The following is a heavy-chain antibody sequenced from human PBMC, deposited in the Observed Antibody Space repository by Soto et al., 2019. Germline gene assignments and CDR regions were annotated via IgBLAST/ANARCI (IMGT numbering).Heavy chain of an antibody. CDR1: GYIFIHYY. D-gene: IGHD2-21*01. CDR3: ARSLLQGDF. V-gene: IGHV1-46*01. Sequence: QVQLVQSGAAVKKPGASVKVSCKASGYIFIHYYLHWVRQAPGQGLEWMAIINPNGGSTNYAQKFQGRVTVTSDTSTSTVSMELNSVGSDDTAVYFCARSLLQGDFWGQGTLVTVSS. J-gene: IGHJ4*02. CDR2: INPNGGST.